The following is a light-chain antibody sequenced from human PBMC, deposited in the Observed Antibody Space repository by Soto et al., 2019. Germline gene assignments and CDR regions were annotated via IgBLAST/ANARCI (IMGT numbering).Light chain of an antibody. Sequence: QSALTQPASVSGSPGQSITISCTGTSSDFAIYNYVSWYQQQPGKAPKLMIYQVTNRPSGVSNRFSGSRSGNTASLTISGLQAEDEADYYCSSYTDSSNYVFGTGTQLTVL. CDR3: SSYTDSSNYV. J-gene: IGLJ1*01. CDR1: SSDFAIYNY. CDR2: QVT. V-gene: IGLV2-14*01.